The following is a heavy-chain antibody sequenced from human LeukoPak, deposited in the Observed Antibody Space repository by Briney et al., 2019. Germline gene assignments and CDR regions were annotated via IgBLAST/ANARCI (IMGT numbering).Heavy chain of an antibody. CDR1: GYSISSGYY. J-gene: IGHJ4*02. CDR3: ARDNYDFWSGKENYFDY. CDR2: IYHSGST. V-gene: IGHV4-38-2*02. Sequence: TSETLSLTCTVSGYSISSGYYWGWIRPPPGKGLEWIGIIYHSGSTYYNPSLKSRVTISVDTSKDQFSLKLSSVTAADTAVYYCARDNYDFWSGKENYFDYWGQGTLVTVSS. D-gene: IGHD3-3*01.